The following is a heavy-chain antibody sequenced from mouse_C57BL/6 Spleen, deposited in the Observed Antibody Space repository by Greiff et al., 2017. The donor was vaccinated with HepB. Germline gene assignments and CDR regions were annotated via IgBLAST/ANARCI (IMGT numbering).Heavy chain of an antibody. Sequence: QVQLKQSGPELVKPGASVKISCKASGYAFSSSWMNWVKQRPGKGLEWIGRIYPGDGDTNYNGKFKGKATLTADKSSSTAYMQLSSLTSEDSAVYFCARNYGSSHGYFDVWGTGTTVTVSS. D-gene: IGHD1-1*01. J-gene: IGHJ1*03. CDR3: ARNYGSSHGYFDV. V-gene: IGHV1-82*01. CDR2: IYPGDGDT. CDR1: GYAFSSSW.